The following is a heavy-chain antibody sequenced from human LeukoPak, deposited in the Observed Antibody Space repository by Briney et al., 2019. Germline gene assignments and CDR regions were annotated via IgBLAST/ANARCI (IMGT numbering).Heavy chain of an antibody. CDR2: IIPIFGTA. CDR1: GGTFSSYA. J-gene: IGHJ6*03. Sequence: ASVKVSCKASGGTFSSYAISWVRQAPGQGLEWMGGIIPIFGTANYAQKFQGRVTITTDESTSTAYMELSSLRSEDTAVYYCAKATYYDFWSGLDYYYYYMDVWGKGTTVTVSS. V-gene: IGHV1-69*05. CDR3: AKATYYDFWSGLDYYYYYMDV. D-gene: IGHD3-3*01.